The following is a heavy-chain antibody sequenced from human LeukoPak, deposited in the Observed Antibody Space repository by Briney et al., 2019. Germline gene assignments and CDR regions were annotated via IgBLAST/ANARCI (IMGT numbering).Heavy chain of an antibody. D-gene: IGHD3-22*01. Sequence: GESLRLSCAASGFTFSNAWMSWVRQAPGKGLEWVGRIKSKTDGGTTDYAAFVKGRFTISKDDSKNTLYLQMDSLKIEDTAVYYCTTEMYYYDSSGYYSYYYYYMDVWGKGTTVTVSS. CDR3: TTEMYYYDSSGYYSYYYYYMDV. V-gene: IGHV3-15*01. J-gene: IGHJ6*03. CDR1: GFTFSNAW. CDR2: IKSKTDGGTT.